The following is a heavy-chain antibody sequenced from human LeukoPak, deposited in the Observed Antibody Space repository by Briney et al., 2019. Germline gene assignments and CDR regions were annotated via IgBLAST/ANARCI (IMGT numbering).Heavy chain of an antibody. V-gene: IGHV3-53*01. J-gene: IGHJ3*02. CDR1: GFTVSSNY. D-gene: IGHD3-10*01. Sequence: GGSLRLSCAASGFTVSSNYMSWVRQAPGKGLEWVSVIYSGGSTYYADSVKGRFTISRDNSKNTLYLQMNSLRAEDTAVYYCARVGTPQTGLFAFDIWGQGTTVTVSS. CDR2: IYSGGST. CDR3: ARVGTPQTGLFAFDI.